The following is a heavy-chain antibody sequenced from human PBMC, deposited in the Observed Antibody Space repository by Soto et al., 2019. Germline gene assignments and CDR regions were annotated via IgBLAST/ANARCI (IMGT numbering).Heavy chain of an antibody. CDR3: ARSGSGRSISLDP. J-gene: IGHJ5*02. Sequence: ASVKVSCKASGYTFTGYYMHWVRPAPGQGLEWMVCINPNSGGTNSAQKFQGRVTMTRDTSISTAYMELSRLRSDDTAVYYCARSGSGRSISLDPAGQATLVTVSS. CDR2: INPNSGGT. D-gene: IGHD6-19*01. CDR1: GYTFTGYY. V-gene: IGHV1-2*02.